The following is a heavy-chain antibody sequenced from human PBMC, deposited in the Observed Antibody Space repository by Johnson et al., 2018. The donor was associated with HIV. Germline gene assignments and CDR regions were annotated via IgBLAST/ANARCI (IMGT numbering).Heavy chain of an antibody. CDR1: GFTVSSNY. CDR2: IYSGGST. CDR3: AKWTRDGYNYVHAFDI. D-gene: IGHD5-24*01. J-gene: IGHJ3*02. V-gene: IGHV3-66*03. Sequence: VQLVESGGGLIQPGGSLRLSCAASGFTVSSNYMSWVRQAPGKGLEWVSVIYSGGSTYYADSVKGRFTISRDNSKNTQYLQMNSLRAEDTAVYYCAKWTRDGYNYVHAFDIWGQGTMVTVSS.